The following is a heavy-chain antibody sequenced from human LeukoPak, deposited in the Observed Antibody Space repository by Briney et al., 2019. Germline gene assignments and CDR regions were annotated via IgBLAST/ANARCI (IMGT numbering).Heavy chain of an antibody. CDR1: GYTFTGYY. Sequence: ASVKVSCKASGYTFTGYYMHWVRQAPGQGLEWMGWINPNSGGTNYAQKFQGRVTMTKDTSISTAYMELSRLTSDDTAVYFCARDPGSGYYSNNFDYWGQGTLVTVSS. V-gene: IGHV1-2*02. J-gene: IGHJ4*02. CDR2: INPNSGGT. D-gene: IGHD3-22*01. CDR3: ARDPGSGYYSNNFDY.